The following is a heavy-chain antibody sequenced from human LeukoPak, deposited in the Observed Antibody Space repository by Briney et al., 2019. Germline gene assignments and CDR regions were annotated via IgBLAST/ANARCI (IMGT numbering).Heavy chain of an antibody. Sequence: GSSVKVSCKASGGTFSSYAISWVRQAPGQGLEWMGGIIPIFGTANYAQKFQGRVTITADESTSTAYMELSSLRSEDTAVYYRAREGVTIFGVVTHLRAHTFDYWGQGTLVTVSS. D-gene: IGHD3-3*01. V-gene: IGHV1-69*01. CDR2: IIPIFGTA. CDR3: AREGVTIFGVVTHLRAHTFDY. J-gene: IGHJ4*02. CDR1: GGTFSSYA.